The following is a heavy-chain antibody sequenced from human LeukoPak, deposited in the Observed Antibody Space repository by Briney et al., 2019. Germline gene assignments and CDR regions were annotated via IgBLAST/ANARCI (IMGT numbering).Heavy chain of an antibody. D-gene: IGHD5/OR15-5a*01. CDR2: IYSGGST. J-gene: IGHJ3*02. CDR3: AREGSTDAFDI. CDR1: GFTVSSNY. Sequence: AGGSLRLSCAASGFTVSSNYMSWVRQAPGKGLEWVSVIYSGGSTYYADSVKGRFTISRDNSKNTLYLQMNSLRAEDTAVYYCAREGSTDAFDIWGQGTTVTVSS. V-gene: IGHV3-53*01.